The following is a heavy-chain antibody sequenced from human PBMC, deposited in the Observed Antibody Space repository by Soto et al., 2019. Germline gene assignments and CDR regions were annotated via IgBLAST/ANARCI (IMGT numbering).Heavy chain of an antibody. V-gene: IGHV3-73*01. J-gene: IGHJ3*02. Sequence: VQLVESGGGLVQPGGSLKLSCAASGFTVSGSAVHWVRQASGKGLEWVGRIRSKTNSYATAYAASVKGRFTISRDDSKNTAYLQMNSLKTEATAVYYCTSHLGELLFPRAFDIWGQGTMVTVSS. D-gene: IGHD3-16*02. CDR1: GFTVSGSA. CDR3: TSHLGELLFPRAFDI. CDR2: IRSKTNSYAT.